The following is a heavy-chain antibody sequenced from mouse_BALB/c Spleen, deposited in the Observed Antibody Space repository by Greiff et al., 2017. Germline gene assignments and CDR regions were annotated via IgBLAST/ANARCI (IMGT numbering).Heavy chain of an antibody. CDR2: ISSGGSYT. Sequence: EVQLVESGGGLVKPGGSLKLSCAASGFTFSSYAMSWVRQSPEKRLEWVAEISSGGSYTYYPDTVTGRFTISRDNAKNTLYLEMSSLRSEDTAMYYCARDDYDWFAYWGQATLVTVSA. D-gene: IGHD2-4*01. J-gene: IGHJ3*01. CDR3: ARDDYDWFAY. CDR1: GFTFSSYA. V-gene: IGHV5-9-4*01.